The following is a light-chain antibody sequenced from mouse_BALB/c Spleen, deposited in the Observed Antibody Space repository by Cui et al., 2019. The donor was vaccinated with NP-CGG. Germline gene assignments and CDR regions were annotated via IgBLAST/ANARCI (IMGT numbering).Light chain of an antibody. V-gene: IGLV1*01. CDR1: TGAVTTSNY. CDR2: GTN. Sequence: QPGVTQESALTPSPGESVTLTFHSSTGAVTTSNYANWVQEKPDHLFTGLIGGTNNRAPGVPARFSGSLIGDKAALTITGAQTEDEAIYFCALWYSNHWVFGGGTKLTVL. CDR3: ALWYSNHWV. J-gene: IGLJ1*01.